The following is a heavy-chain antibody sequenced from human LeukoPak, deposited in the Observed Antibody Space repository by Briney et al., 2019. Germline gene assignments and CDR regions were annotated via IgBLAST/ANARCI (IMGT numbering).Heavy chain of an antibody. CDR3: AKDHGTNVYDPFDY. Sequence: PGGSLRLSCAASGITFSSHAMSWVRQAPGKGLEWVSVISNGGAGTYYADSVKGRFTISRDNSKGTLYLQMSSLRAEDTAVYYCAKDHGTNVYDPFDYWGQGTLVTVSS. V-gene: IGHV3-23*01. CDR2: ISNGGAGT. CDR1: GITFSSHA. D-gene: IGHD2-8*01. J-gene: IGHJ4*02.